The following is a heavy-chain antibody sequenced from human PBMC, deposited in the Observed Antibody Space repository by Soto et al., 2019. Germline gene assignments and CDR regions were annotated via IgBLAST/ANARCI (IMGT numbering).Heavy chain of an antibody. V-gene: IGHV3-48*02. CDR1: GFPFHSYS. CDR3: ARDPISGSFDY. D-gene: IGHD6-19*01. Sequence: GGSLRLSCAASGFPFHSYSMNWVRQAPGRGLEWVSYIAGGGHTIYYADSVKGRFTISRDDAKSSLFLQMNGLRDDDTAIYYCARDPISGSFDYWGQGTLVTVSS. J-gene: IGHJ4*02. CDR2: IAGGGHTI.